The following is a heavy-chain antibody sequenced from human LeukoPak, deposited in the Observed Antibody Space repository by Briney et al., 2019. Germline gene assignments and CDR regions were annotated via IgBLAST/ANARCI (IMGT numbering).Heavy chain of an antibody. CDR1: GGSISGYY. V-gene: IGHV4-4*09. CDR3: AGSVADHPGADY. CDR2: IYNSGNI. Sequence: SETLSLTCTGSGGSISGYYWSWIRQPPGKGLEWIGYIYNSGNIKYNPSLKSRGTISVDTSKNQFSLNLSSVTAADTAVYYCAGSVADHPGADYWGQGALVTVSS. D-gene: IGHD6-6*01. J-gene: IGHJ4*02.